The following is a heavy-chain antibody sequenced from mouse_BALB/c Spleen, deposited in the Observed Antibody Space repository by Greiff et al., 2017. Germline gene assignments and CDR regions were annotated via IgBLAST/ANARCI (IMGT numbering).Heavy chain of an antibody. CDR3: ARATLLLRPSYWYFDV. D-gene: IGHD1-2*01. CDR2: ISSGSSTI. Sequence: EVMLVESGGGLVQPGGSRKLSCAASGFTFSSFGMHWVRQAPEKGLEWVAYISSGSSTIYYADTVKGRFTISRDNPKNTLFLQMTSLRSEDTAMYYCARATLLLRPSYWYFDVWGAGTTVTVSS. CDR1: GFTFSSFG. J-gene: IGHJ1*01. V-gene: IGHV5-17*02.